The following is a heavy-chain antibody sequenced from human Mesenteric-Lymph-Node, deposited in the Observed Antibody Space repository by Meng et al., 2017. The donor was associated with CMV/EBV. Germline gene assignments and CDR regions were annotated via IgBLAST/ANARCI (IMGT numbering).Heavy chain of an antibody. CDR1: GYAFNGYY. Sequence: ASVKVSCKASGYAFNGYYMHWLRQAPGQGLEWMGWINPNSGGTNYAQKFQGRVTMTRDTSISTAYMELSRLRSDDTAVYYCARLNCSSTSCYVNWFDPWGQGTLVTVSS. D-gene: IGHD2-2*01. J-gene: IGHJ5*02. CDR3: ARLNCSSTSCYVNWFDP. CDR2: INPNSGGT. V-gene: IGHV1-2*02.